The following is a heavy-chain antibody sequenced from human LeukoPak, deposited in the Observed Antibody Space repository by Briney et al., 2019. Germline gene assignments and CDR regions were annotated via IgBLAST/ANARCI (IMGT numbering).Heavy chain of an antibody. Sequence: ASVKVSCKASGGTFSSYAISWVRQAPGQGLEWMGRIIPIFGIANYAQKFQGRVTITADKSTSTAYMELSSLRSEDTAVYYCARDRADYSSPVYFDYWGQGTLVTVSS. CDR2: IIPIFGIA. J-gene: IGHJ4*02. CDR1: GGTFSSYA. CDR3: ARDRADYSSPVYFDY. D-gene: IGHD4-11*01. V-gene: IGHV1-69*04.